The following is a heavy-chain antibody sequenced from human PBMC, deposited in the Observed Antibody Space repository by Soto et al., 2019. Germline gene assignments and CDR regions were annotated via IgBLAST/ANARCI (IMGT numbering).Heavy chain of an antibody. CDR1: GFTFSSYS. CDR3: ARESEDLTSNFDY. V-gene: IGHV3-21*01. CDR2: ISSSSSYI. Sequence: GSLRLSCAASGFTFSSYSMNWVRQAPGKGLEWVSSISSSSSYIYYADSVKGRFTISRDNAKNSLYLEMNSLRAEDTAVYYCARESEDLTSNFDYWGQGTLVTVSS. J-gene: IGHJ4*02.